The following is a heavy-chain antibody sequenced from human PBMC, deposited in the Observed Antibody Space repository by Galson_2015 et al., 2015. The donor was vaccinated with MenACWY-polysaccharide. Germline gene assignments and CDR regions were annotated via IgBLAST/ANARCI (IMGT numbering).Heavy chain of an antibody. V-gene: IGHV3-48*02. Sequence: SLRLSCAASGFTFGNYGMSWDRQAPGKGLEWVSYISGSSSTIYYADSVKGRFTISRDNAKNSLSLQVNSLRDDDTAVYHCARKGSGLNVFDYWGQGTLVTVSS. J-gene: IGHJ4*02. CDR2: ISGSSSTI. CDR1: GFTFGNYG. CDR3: ARKGSGLNVFDY. D-gene: IGHD6-19*01.